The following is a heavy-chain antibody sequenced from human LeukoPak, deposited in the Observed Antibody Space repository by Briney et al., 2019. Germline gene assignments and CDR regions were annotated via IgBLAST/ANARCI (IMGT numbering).Heavy chain of an antibody. V-gene: IGHV3-7*01. D-gene: IGHD1-1*01. CDR1: KLTFSHYW. Sequence: GGSLRLSCAASKLTFSHYWMSWVRQAPGKGLQWVAAINQDGDRKEYVDSVKGRFSISRDSATNSLYLQMNSLRAGDTAVYYCARVAKERVGGVYYFDYWGQGTLVTVSS. CDR2: INQDGDRK. CDR3: ARVAKERVGGVYYFDY. J-gene: IGHJ4*02.